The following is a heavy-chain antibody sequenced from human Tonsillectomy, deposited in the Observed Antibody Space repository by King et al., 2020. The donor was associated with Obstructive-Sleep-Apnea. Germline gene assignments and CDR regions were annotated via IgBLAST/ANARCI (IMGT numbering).Heavy chain of an antibody. V-gene: IGHV3-64D*06. Sequence: VQLVESGGGLVQPGGSLRLLCSASGFTFSTYAMHWVRQAPGKGLQYVSAISSDEDYTYYTDSVKGRFTISRDNSRNTLYLQMSSLRPEDTAGYYCVKVTPMRYCTAVICNNFYYDMDVWGQGTTFTVSS. D-gene: IGHD2-8*02. CDR2: ISSDEDYT. CDR1: GFTFSTYA. CDR3: VKVTPMRYCTAVICNNFYYDMDV. J-gene: IGHJ6*02.